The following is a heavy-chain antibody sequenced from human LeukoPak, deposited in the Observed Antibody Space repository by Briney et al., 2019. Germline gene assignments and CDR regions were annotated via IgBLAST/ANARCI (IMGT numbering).Heavy chain of an antibody. V-gene: IGHV3-30*03. CDR2: ISYDGSNK. Sequence: GRSLRLFCAASGFTFSSYGMHWVRQAPGKGLEWVTLISYDGSNKYYTDSVKGRFTISRDNSKNTLFLQMNRLRAEDKAVYYCARGDILTGYLSYYFDYWGQGTLVTVSS. CDR1: GFTFSSYG. J-gene: IGHJ4*02. CDR3: ARGDILTGYLSYYFDY. D-gene: IGHD3-9*01.